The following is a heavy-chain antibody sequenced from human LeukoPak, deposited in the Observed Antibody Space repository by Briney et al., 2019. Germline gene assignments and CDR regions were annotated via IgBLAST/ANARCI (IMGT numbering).Heavy chain of an antibody. Sequence: SETLSLTCTVSGGSISSGGYYWSWIRQHPGKGLEWIGYIYYSGSTCYNPSLESRVTISVDTSKNQFSLKLSSVTAADTAVYYCARYGGNSVGNYFDYWGQGTLVTVSS. D-gene: IGHD4-23*01. CDR3: ARYGGNSVGNYFDY. J-gene: IGHJ4*02. CDR1: GGSISSGGYY. CDR2: IYYSGST. V-gene: IGHV4-31*03.